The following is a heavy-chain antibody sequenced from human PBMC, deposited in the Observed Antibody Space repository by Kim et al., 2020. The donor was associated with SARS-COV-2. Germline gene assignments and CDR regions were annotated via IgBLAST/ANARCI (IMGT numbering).Heavy chain of an antibody. CDR3: ARDPARDCRSTSCRSRAGYYYYYGMDG. CDR2: ISSSSSYI. V-gene: IGHV3-21*01. J-gene: IGHJ6*02. D-gene: IGHD2-2*01. CDR1: GFTFSSYS. Sequence: GGSLRLSCAASGFTFSSYSMNWVRQAPGKGLEWVSSISSSSSYIYYADSVNGRFSISRDNAKNSLYLQMNSLRAEDTAVYYCARDPARDCRSTSCRSRAGYYYYYGMDGGGQGTTVTVSS.